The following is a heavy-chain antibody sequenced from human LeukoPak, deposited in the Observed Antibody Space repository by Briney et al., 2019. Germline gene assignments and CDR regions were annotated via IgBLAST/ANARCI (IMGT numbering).Heavy chain of an antibody. CDR2: ISAYNGNT. J-gene: IGHJ4*02. CDR3: ARWATSMPFDY. CDR1: GYTFTSYG. V-gene: IGHV1-18*01. D-gene: IGHD2-2*01. Sequence: ASVKVSRKASGYTFTSYGISWVRQAPGQGLEWMGCISAYNGNTNYAQKLQGRVTMTTDTSTSTAYMELRSLRSDDTAVYYCARWATSMPFDYWGQGTLVTVSS.